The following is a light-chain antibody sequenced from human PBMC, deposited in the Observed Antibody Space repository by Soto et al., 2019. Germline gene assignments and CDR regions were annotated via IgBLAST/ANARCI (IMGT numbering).Light chain of an antibody. Sequence: QSALTQPASVSGSPGQSITISCTGTSSDVGGYNFVSWYQQHPGKAPKLMIYEVSNRPSGVSNRFSGSKSGNTASLTISGRQAEDEGAYYCSSYTSSSTPYVFGTGTKLTVL. CDR2: EVS. CDR3: SSYTSSSTPYV. CDR1: SSDVGGYNF. V-gene: IGLV2-14*01. J-gene: IGLJ1*01.